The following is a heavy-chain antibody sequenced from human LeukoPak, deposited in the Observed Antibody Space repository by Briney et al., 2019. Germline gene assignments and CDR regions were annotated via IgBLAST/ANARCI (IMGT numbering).Heavy chain of an antibody. CDR3: ARHIATTYYDFWSGYYSYYFDY. J-gene: IGHJ4*02. V-gene: IGHV4-59*08. Sequence: SETLSLTCTVSGGSISSYYWSWIRQPPGKGLEWIGYIYYSGSTNYNPSLKSRVTISVDTSKNQFSLKLSSVTAADTAVYYCARHIATTYYDFWSGYYSYYFDYWGQGTLVTVSS. CDR2: IYYSGST. CDR1: GGSISSYY. D-gene: IGHD3-3*01.